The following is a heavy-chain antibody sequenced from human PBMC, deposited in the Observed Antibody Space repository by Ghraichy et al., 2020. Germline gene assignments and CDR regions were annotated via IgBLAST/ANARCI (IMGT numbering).Heavy chain of an antibody. Sequence: ASVKVSCKASGYTFTSYGISWVRQAPGQGLEWMGWISAYNGNTNYAQKLQGRVTMTTDTSTSTAYMELRSLRSDDTAVYYCARDRAGIAARPAYYYYGMDVWGQGTTVTVSS. D-gene: IGHD6-6*01. CDR3: ARDRAGIAARPAYYYYGMDV. CDR2: ISAYNGNT. CDR1: GYTFTSYG. J-gene: IGHJ6*02. V-gene: IGHV1-18*01.